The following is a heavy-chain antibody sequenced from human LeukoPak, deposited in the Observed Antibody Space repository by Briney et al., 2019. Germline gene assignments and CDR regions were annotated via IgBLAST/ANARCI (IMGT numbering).Heavy chain of an antibody. Sequence: PGGSLRLSYAASGFTFSSYGMHWVRQAPGKGLEWVAVISYDGSNKYYADSVKGRFTISRDNSKNTLYLQMNSLRAEDTAVYYCARAYYYGSGSYYNVGYWGQGTLVTVSS. D-gene: IGHD3-10*01. CDR1: GFTFSSYG. CDR3: ARAYYYGSGSYYNVGY. J-gene: IGHJ4*02. V-gene: IGHV3-30*03. CDR2: ISYDGSNK.